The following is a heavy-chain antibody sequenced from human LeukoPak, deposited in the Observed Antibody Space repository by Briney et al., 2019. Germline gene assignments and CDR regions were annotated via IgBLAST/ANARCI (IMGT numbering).Heavy chain of an antibody. Sequence: GGPLTLSCAASGFTFSSYEMNWVRQAPGKGLEWVSYISSSGSTIYYAYSVKGRFTISRDNAKNSLYLQMNSLRAEDTAVYYCARDGIRYVEWLVVWGKGTTVTISS. J-gene: IGHJ6*04. D-gene: IGHD3-9*01. CDR1: GFTFSSYE. CDR2: ISSSGSTI. V-gene: IGHV3-48*03. CDR3: ARDGIRYVEWLVV.